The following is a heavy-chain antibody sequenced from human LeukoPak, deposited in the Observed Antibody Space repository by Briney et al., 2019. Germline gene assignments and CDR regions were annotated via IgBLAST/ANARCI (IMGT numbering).Heavy chain of an antibody. CDR1: GYTFTGYY. D-gene: IGHD1-26*01. V-gene: IGHV1-2*02. J-gene: IGHJ4*02. CDR3: APSGTYRSADYYFDY. CDR2: INPDSGGT. Sequence: ASVKVSCKASGYTFTGYYVHWVRQAPGQGLEWMGWINPDSGGTSYAQKFQGGVTMTRDTSISTAYMELSRLRSDDTAVYYCAPSGTYRSADYYFDYWGQGTLVTVSS.